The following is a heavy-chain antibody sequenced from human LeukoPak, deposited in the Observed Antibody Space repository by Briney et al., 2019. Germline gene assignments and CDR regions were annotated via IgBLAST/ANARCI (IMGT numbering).Heavy chain of an antibody. D-gene: IGHD6-19*01. CDR1: GGSISSSSYY. CDR2: IYTSGST. CDR3: ARHSGRRGWHRLDY. V-gene: IGHV4-61*02. J-gene: IGHJ4*02. Sequence: PSETLSLTCTVSGGSISSSSYYWSWIRQPAGKGLEWIGRIYTSGSTNYNPSLKSRVTISVDTSKNQFSLKLSSVTAADTAVYYCARHSGRRGWHRLDYWGQGTLVTVSS.